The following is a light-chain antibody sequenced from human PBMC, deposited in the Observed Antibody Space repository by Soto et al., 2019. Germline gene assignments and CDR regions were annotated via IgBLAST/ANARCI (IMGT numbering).Light chain of an antibody. Sequence: QSVLTQPPSASGSPGQSVTISCTGTSSDVGGYNYVSRYQQHPGKAPKVMTYEVSKWPSGVPDRFSGSKSGNTASLTVSGLQAEDEADYYCSSYAGSRNYVFGTGTKLTVL. V-gene: IGLV2-8*01. CDR2: EVS. CDR3: SSYAGSRNYV. J-gene: IGLJ1*01. CDR1: SSDVGGYNY.